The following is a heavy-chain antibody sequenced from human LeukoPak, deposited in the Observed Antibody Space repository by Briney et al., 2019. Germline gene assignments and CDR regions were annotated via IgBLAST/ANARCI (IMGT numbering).Heavy chain of an antibody. CDR1: GFTFSAFY. CDR2: IKYDGSYT. D-gene: IGHD4-23*01. V-gene: IGHV3-7*01. CDR3: TRGEGATVVNYRFDL. J-gene: IGHJ4*02. Sequence: GGSLRLSCIASGFTFSAFYMSWVRQSPGKGLEWLAHIKYDGSYTYYPDSVKGRFTISRDNAKNSLYLQMSSLRVEDTAIYYCTRGEGATVVNYRFDLWGQGAQVSVSS.